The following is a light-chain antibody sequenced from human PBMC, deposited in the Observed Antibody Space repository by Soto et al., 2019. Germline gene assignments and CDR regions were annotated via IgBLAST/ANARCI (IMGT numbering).Light chain of an antibody. J-gene: IGLJ1*01. CDR1: SSNIGGNS. V-gene: IGLV1-51*01. CDR2: DDD. CDR3: GSWDSSLSAYV. Sequence: QSVLTQPPSVSAAPGQTVTISCSGSSSNIGGNSVSWYQQLPGTAPKLLIYDDDKRPSGIPDRFSGSKSGTSATLGITGFQTGDEAHYYCGSWDSSLSAYVFGTGTNVAVL.